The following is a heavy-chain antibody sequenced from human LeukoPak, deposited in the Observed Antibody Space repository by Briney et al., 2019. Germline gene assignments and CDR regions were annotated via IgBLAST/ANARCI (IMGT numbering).Heavy chain of an antibody. V-gene: IGHV1-8*02. CDR1: GYTFTSYD. CDR2: VNPNSGST. J-gene: IGHJ6*03. D-gene: IGHD3-22*01. Sequence: GASVKVSCKASGYTFTSYDINWVRQATGQGLEWMGLVNPNSGSTTYAQKFQGRVTMTRDTSIGTPYMELSSLRSEDTAMSYCARVPPDDYDTPGYYMDVWGKGTTVTVSS. CDR3: ARVPPDDYDTPGYYMDV.